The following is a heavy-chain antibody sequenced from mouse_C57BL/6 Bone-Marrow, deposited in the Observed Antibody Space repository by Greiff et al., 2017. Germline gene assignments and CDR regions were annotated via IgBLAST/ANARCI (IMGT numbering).Heavy chain of an antibody. CDR2: IYPRSGNT. Sequence: VQLQQSGAELARPGASVKLSCKASGYTFTSYGISWVKQRTGQGLEWIGEIYPRSGNTYYNEKFKGKATLTADKSSSTAYMELRRLTSEDSAVYFCARGGFYYDYDWVQGTTLTVSS. CDR1: GYTFTSYG. V-gene: IGHV1-81*01. CDR3: ARGGFYYDYD. J-gene: IGHJ2*01. D-gene: IGHD2-4*01.